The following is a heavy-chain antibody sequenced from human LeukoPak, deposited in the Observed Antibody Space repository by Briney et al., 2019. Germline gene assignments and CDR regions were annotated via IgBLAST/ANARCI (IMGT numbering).Heavy chain of an antibody. V-gene: IGHV4-59*01. CDR2: IHYSGTT. J-gene: IGHJ3*01. CDR3: ARAGYSSSWYSALDL. CDR1: GGSISPYY. D-gene: IGHD6-13*01. Sequence: KTSETLSLTCSVSGGSISPYYWSWIRQPPGKGLEWIGYIHYSGTTNYNPSLKSRVTISVDPSKNQLSLRVNSMTTADTALYYCARAGYSSSWYSALDLWGQGTMVTVSS.